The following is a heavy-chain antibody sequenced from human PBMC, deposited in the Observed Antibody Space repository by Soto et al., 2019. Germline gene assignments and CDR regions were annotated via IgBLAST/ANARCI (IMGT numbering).Heavy chain of an antibody. V-gene: IGHV3-15*01. J-gene: IGHJ5*02. CDR3: TTGGCSSTSCPP. Sequence: EVQLVESGGGLVKPGESIRLSCAASGFTFSNAWMSWVRQAPGKGLEWVGRIKSKTDGGTTDYAAPVKGRFTISRDDSKNTLYLQMNSLKTEDTAVYYCTTGGCSSTSCPPWGQGTLVTVSS. CDR1: GFTFSNAW. CDR2: IKSKTDGGTT. D-gene: IGHD2-2*01.